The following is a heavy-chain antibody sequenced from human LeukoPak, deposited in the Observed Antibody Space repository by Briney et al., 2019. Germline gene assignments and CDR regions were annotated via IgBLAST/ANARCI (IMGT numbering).Heavy chain of an antibody. CDR3: ARRPSYDFWSGYLTYYFDY. CDR1: GYSISSGYD. Sequence: SETLSLTCAVSGYSISSGYDWGWIRQPPGKGLEWIGSIYHSGSTYYNPSLKSRVAISVDTSKNQFSLKLSSVTAADTAVYYCARRPSYDFWSGYLTYYFDYWGQGTLVTVSS. J-gene: IGHJ4*02. CDR2: IYHSGST. V-gene: IGHV4-38-2*01. D-gene: IGHD3-3*01.